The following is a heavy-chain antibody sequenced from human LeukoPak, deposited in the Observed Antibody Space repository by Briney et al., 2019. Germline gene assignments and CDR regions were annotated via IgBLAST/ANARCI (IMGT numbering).Heavy chain of an antibody. CDR1: GYSFSTYW. D-gene: IGHD3-10*01. V-gene: IGHV5-51*01. CDR3: ASHLKYGLGSYFGY. Sequence: GESLKISCKGSGYSFSTYWIAWVRQLPGKGLEWMGIIYPGDSDTKYSPSFQGQVTISADKSISTAYLQWSSLKASDTAMYYCASHLKYGLGSYFGYWGQGTLVTVSS. J-gene: IGHJ4*02. CDR2: IYPGDSDT.